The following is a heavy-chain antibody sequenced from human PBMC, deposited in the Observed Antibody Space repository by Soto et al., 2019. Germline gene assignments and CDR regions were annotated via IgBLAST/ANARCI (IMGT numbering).Heavy chain of an antibody. D-gene: IGHD3-10*01. Sequence: GGSLRLSCAASGVTFSSFAINWFRQAPGKGLEWVSAISASGTKTYYVASVKGRFTISRDNSKNTLYLQMSGLRAEDTALYYCAKDRGMGGYYYGMDVWGQGTTVTVSS. CDR3: AKDRGMGGYYYGMDV. V-gene: IGHV3-23*01. J-gene: IGHJ6*02. CDR1: GVTFSSFA. CDR2: ISASGTKT.